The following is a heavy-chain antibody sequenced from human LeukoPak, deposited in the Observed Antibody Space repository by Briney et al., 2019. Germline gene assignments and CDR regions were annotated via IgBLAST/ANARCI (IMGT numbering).Heavy chain of an antibody. Sequence: SETLSLTCTVSGGSISSYYWSWIRQPPGKGLEWIGYIYYSGSTNYNPSLKSRVTISVDTSKNQFSLKLSSVTAADTAVYYCAREAVQDFWSTGAFDIWGQGTMVTVSS. CDR2: IYYSGST. CDR1: GGSISSYY. CDR3: AREAVQDFWSTGAFDI. V-gene: IGHV4-59*12. J-gene: IGHJ3*02. D-gene: IGHD3-3*01.